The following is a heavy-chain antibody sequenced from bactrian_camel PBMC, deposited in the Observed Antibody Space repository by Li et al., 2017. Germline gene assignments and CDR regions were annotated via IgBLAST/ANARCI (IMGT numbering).Heavy chain of an antibody. D-gene: IGHD2*01. CDR2: IDSDGYV. CDR3: ARGAVHYSAGLYELTHLEV. V-gene: IGHV3S53*01. CDR1: GYIRSSNC. Sequence: QLVESGGGSVQAGGSLRLSCAASGYIRSSNCMGWFRQAPGKEREGVADIDSDGYVKYADSVKGRFTISRDNAKNTLYLQLNSLKTEDTAMYYCARGAVHYSAGLYELTHLEVWGQGTQVTVS. J-gene: IGHJ2*01.